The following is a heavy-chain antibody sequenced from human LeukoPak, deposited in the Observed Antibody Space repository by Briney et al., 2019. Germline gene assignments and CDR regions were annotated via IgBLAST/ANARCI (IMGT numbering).Heavy chain of an antibody. Sequence: SETLSLTCTVSGGSISSGGYYWSWIRQHPGKGLEWIGYIYYSGRTYYNPSLKSRATISVDRSKNQFSLKLTSVTAADTAVYYCARDKDLGFDFWGQGTLVTVSS. CDR1: GGSISSGGYY. D-gene: IGHD3-16*01. CDR2: IYYSGRT. J-gene: IGHJ4*02. CDR3: ARDKDLGFDF. V-gene: IGHV4-31*03.